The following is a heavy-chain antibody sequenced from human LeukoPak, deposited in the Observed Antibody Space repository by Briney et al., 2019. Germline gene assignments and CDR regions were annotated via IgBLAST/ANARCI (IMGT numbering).Heavy chain of an antibody. V-gene: IGHV1-2*04. CDR2: INPNSGGT. Sequence: WASVKVSCKASGYTFTGYYMHWVRQAPGQGLEWMGWINPNSGGTNYAQKFQGWVTMTRDTSISTAYMELSRLRSDDTAVYYCARDMWFGELYGYYYYGMDVWGQGTTVTVSS. CDR1: GYTFTGYY. CDR3: ARDMWFGELYGYYYYGMDV. D-gene: IGHD3-10*01. J-gene: IGHJ6*02.